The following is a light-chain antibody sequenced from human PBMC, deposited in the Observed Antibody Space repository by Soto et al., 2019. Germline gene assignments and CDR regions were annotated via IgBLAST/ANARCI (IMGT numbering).Light chain of an antibody. CDR1: QNIGSR. CDR3: QQSYSTPPT. J-gene: IGKJ1*01. CDR2: DAS. Sequence: DIQMTQSPSTLSASVGDRVAITCRASQNIGSRLAWYQQKPDEAPKLLIYDASSLESGVPLRFGGSGSGTDFTLTIGSLQPEDFATYYCQQSYSTPPTFGQGTKVDIK. V-gene: IGKV1-39*01.